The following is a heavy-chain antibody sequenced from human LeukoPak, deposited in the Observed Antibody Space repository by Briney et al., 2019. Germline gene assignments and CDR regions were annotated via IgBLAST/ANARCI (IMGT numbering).Heavy chain of an antibody. CDR2: IIPIFGTA. J-gene: IGHJ4*02. CDR1: GGTFSSYA. Sequence: GASVKVSCKASGGTFSSYAISWVRQAPGQGLEWMGRIIPIFGTANYAPKFQGRVTITTDESTSTAYMELSSLRSEDTAVYYCARELIVGAVDYWGQGTLVTVSS. CDR3: ARELIVGAVDY. D-gene: IGHD1-26*01. V-gene: IGHV1-69*05.